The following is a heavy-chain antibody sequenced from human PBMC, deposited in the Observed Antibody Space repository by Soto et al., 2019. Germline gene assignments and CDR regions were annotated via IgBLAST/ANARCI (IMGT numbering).Heavy chain of an antibody. CDR2: IWYDGSTK. D-gene: IGHD5-12*01. CDR3: GRETAHSGYDLFVSYGMDV. Sequence: QVQLVESGGGVVQPGRSLRLSCAASGFTFSRYGMHWVRQAPGKGLEWVAVIWYDGSTKYYAESVKGRCTISRENSKNTLYLQMNSQRAEDRAVYYCGRETAHSGYDLFVSYGMDVWGQGTTV. V-gene: IGHV3-33*01. CDR1: GFTFSRYG. J-gene: IGHJ6*02.